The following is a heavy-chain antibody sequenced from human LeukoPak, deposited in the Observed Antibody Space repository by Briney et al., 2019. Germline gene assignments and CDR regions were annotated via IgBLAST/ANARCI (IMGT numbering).Heavy chain of an antibody. D-gene: IGHD5-24*01. V-gene: IGHV3-49*04. CDR3: TTDVVEPVAVSLFDY. Sequence: GGSLRLSCTASGFTFGGYAMSWVRQAPGKGLEWVGFIRSKAYGGTTEYAASVKGRFTISRDDSKSIAYLQMNSLKTEDTAVYYCTTDVVEPVAVSLFDYWGQGTLVTVSS. CDR1: GFTFGGYA. CDR2: IRSKAYGGTT. J-gene: IGHJ4*02.